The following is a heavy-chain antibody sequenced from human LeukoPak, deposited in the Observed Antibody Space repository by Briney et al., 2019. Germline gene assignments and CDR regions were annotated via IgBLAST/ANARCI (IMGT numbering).Heavy chain of an antibody. V-gene: IGHV1-2*02. CDR2: INPNSGGT. J-gene: IGHJ3*02. CDR3: ARGGAYSSGWRAFDI. Sequence: ASVKVSCKASGYTFTGYYMHWVRQAPGQGLEWMGWINPNSGGTNYAQKFQGRVTMTRDTSISTAYMELSRLRSDDTAVYYCARGGAYSSGWRAFDIWGQGTMATVSS. CDR1: GYTFTGYY. D-gene: IGHD6-19*01.